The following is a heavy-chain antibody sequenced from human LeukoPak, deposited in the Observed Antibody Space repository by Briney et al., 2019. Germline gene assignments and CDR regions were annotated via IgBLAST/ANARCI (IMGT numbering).Heavy chain of an antibody. CDR1: GLTFSSNA. Sequence: GGSLRLSCAASGLTFSSNAMSWVRQAAGKGLDWVSSINGNGRSTYYADSVKGRFTISRDNSKNTAYLQMNSLKAVDTAVYYCTRSTLDSSSSRFDYWGQGALVTVSS. D-gene: IGHD3-22*01. CDR3: TRSTLDSSSSRFDY. CDR2: INGNGRST. J-gene: IGHJ4*02. V-gene: IGHV3-23*01.